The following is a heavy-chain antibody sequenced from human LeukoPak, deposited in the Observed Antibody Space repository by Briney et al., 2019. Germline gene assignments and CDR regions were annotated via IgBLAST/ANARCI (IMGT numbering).Heavy chain of an antibody. CDR3: ATDPSGSYAFDY. J-gene: IGHJ4*02. CDR1: VYTLTELS. Sequence: ASVKVSCKVSVYTLTELSMNCVRHAPGKGLEWMGGFDPEDGETIYAQKFQGRVTMTEDTSTDTAYMELSSLRSEDTAVYYCATDPSGSYAFDYWGQGTLVTVSS. D-gene: IGHD1-26*01. CDR2: FDPEDGET. V-gene: IGHV1-24*01.